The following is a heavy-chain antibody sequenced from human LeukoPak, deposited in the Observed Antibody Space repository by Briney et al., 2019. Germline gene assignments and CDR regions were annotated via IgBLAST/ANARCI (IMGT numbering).Heavy chain of an antibody. V-gene: IGHV4-38-2*02. D-gene: IGHD6-13*01. CDR1: GYSISSGYY. J-gene: IGHJ4*02. Sequence: MSSETLSLTCTVSGYSISSGYYWGWIRQPPGKGLEWIGSIYHSGSTNYNPSLKSRVTISVDTSKNQFSLKLSSVTAADTAVYYCARHKAHAPSSHWVYYFDYWGQGTLVTVSS. CDR2: IYHSGST. CDR3: ARHKAHAPSSHWVYYFDY.